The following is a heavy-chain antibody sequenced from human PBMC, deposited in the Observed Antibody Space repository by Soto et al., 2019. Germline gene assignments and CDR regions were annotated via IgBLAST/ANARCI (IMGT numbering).Heavy chain of an antibody. CDR2: IYHSGST. J-gene: IGHJ6*02. Sequence: QVQLQESGPGLVKPSGTLSLTCAVSGGSISSSNWWSWVRQPPGKGLEWIGEIYHSGSTNYNPSLKRRVTITVDKSKNQFSLELSSVTAADTAVYYCASLTANWNVGMDVWGQGTTVTVSS. D-gene: IGHD1-1*01. CDR1: GGSISSSNW. V-gene: IGHV4-4*02. CDR3: ASLTANWNVGMDV.